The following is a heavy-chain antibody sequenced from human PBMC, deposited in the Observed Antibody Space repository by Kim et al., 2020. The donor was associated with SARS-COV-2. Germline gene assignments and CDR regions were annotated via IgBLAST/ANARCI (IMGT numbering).Heavy chain of an antibody. Sequence: SETLSLTCTVSGGSISSSSYYWGWIRQPPGKGLEWIGSIYYSGSTYYNPSLKSRVTISVDTSKNQFSLKLSSVTAADTAVYYCARHWGGLRFLEWSRLGFDYWGQGTLVTVSS. CDR2: IYYSGST. J-gene: IGHJ4*02. CDR3: ARHWGGLRFLEWSRLGFDY. V-gene: IGHV4-39*01. CDR1: GGSISSSSYY. D-gene: IGHD3-3*01.